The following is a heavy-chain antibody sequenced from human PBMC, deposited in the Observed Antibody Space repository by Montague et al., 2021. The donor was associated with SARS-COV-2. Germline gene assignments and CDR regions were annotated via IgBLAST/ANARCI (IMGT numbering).Heavy chain of an antibody. Sequence: SETLSLTCTVSVGSVISTTPHWHWVRQSPGRGLEWIGSYFFHIDTADYNSSLRSRVTISVDTSKNQFSLKLTSVTAADTAVYYCTRGIDAYKTGYWGQGIQVTVSP. J-gene: IGHJ4*02. CDR1: VGSVISTTPH. CDR2: FFHIDTA. D-gene: IGHD3-16*01. CDR3: TRGIDAYKTGY. V-gene: IGHV4-61*01.